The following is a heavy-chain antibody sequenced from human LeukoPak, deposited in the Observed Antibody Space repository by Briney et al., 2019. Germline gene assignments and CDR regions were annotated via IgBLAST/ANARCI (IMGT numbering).Heavy chain of an antibody. J-gene: IGHJ6*02. D-gene: IGHD3-3*01. Sequence: QTGGSLRLSCAASGFTFSGSAMHWVRQASGKGPEWVGRIRSKANSYATAYAASVKGRFTISRDDSKNTAYLQMNSLKTEDTAVYYCTRHAFLYYDFSYYYGMDVWGQGTTVTVSS. V-gene: IGHV3-73*01. CDR3: TRHAFLYYDFSYYYGMDV. CDR2: IRSKANSYAT. CDR1: GFTFSGSA.